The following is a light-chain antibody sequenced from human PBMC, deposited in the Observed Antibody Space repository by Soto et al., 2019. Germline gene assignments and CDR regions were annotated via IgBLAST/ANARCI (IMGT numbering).Light chain of an antibody. CDR1: QILLHSNGYNY. CDR2: LGS. J-gene: IGKJ1*01. Sequence: DIVMTQSPLSLSVTPGEPASISCRSSQILLHSNGYNYLDWYLQKPGQSPQLLIYLGSNRASGVPDRFSGSGSGTDFTLKISRVEAEDVGVYYCMQALQTQWTFGQGTKVDIK. CDR3: MQALQTQWT. V-gene: IGKV2-28*01.